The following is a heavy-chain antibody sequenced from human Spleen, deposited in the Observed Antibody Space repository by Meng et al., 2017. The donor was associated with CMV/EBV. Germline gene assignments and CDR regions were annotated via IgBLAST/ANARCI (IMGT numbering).Heavy chain of an antibody. CDR2: IYYSGYT. CDR1: GSRSSYY. D-gene: IGHD1-26*01. CDR3: ARVTVDMTTTRGWYFDL. V-gene: IGHV4-59*01. Sequence: GSRSSYYWSWTRQPPGEGLEWIGGIYYSGYTKYNPSLKSRVTMSLDASKHQFSLKLSSVTAADTAVYYCARVTVDMTTTRGWYFDLWGRGTLVTVSS. J-gene: IGHJ2*01.